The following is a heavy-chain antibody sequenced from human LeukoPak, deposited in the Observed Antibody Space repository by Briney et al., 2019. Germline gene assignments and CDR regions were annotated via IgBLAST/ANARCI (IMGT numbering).Heavy chain of an antibody. D-gene: IGHD3-16*02. CDR1: GGSISSYY. CDR2: IYYSGST. J-gene: IGHJ4*02. Sequence: SETLSLTCTVSGGSISSYYWSWIRQPPGKGLEWIGSIYYSGSTYYNPSLKSRVTISVDTSKNQFSLKLSSVTAADTAVYYCARDDPPYYDYVWGSYRPRAGYFDYWGQGTLVTVSS. V-gene: IGHV4-39*07. CDR3: ARDDPPYYDYVWGSYRPRAGYFDY.